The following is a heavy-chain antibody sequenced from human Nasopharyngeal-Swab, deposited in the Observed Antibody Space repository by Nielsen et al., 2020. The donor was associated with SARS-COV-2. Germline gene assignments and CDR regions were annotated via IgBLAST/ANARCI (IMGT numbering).Heavy chain of an antibody. CDR3: ARVASDIWYDKNLLW. Sequence: ASVKVSCKASGYTFTTHGIHWVRQAPGQSLEWVGWINAGNGDTGYSQNFQGRATITRDTSASTAYLELSSLRSEDTAVYYCARVASDIWYDKNLLWWGQGTLVTVSS. CDR1: GYTFTTHG. CDR2: INAGNGDT. D-gene: IGHD1-1*01. J-gene: IGHJ4*02. V-gene: IGHV1-3*01.